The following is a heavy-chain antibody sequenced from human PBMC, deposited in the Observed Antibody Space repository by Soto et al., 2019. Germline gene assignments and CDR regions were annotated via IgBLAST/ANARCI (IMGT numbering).Heavy chain of an antibody. D-gene: IGHD1-20*01. V-gene: IGHV3-23*01. CDR1: GFTFSSYD. Sequence: EVQLLESGGGLVQPGGSLRLSCVGSGFTFSSYDMTWVRQAPGKGLEWVSSFSFYGRRDNTYYADSVKGRFTISRDNSRNTVYLQMDYLRVEDTAVYYCAKSLYNCNGGAIDHWGQGALVTVSS. CDR3: AKSLYNCNGGAIDH. CDR2: FSFYGRRDNT. J-gene: IGHJ4*02.